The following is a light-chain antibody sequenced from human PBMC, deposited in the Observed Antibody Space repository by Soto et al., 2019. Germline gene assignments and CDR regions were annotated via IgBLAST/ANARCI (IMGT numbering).Light chain of an antibody. Sequence: EIVLPQYPATLSVSPGERVTLSCRASQTVSGDLAWYHHKPGQAPRLLIYDASARALDTPARFAGSGSGTEFTLTISSLQSEDFAVYFCQQYNNWPITFGQGTRLEIK. CDR2: DAS. CDR3: QQYNNWPIT. CDR1: QTVSGD. J-gene: IGKJ5*01. V-gene: IGKV3-15*01.